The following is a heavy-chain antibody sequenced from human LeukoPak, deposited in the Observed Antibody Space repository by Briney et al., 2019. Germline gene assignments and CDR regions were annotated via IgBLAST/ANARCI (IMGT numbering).Heavy chain of an antibody. J-gene: IGHJ4*02. Sequence: GRSLRLSCAASGFTFSSYAMSWVRQAPGKGLEWVSAISGSGGSTYYADSVKGRFTISRDNSKNTLYLQMNSLRAEDTAVYYCASHSSGWIMIDYWGQGTLVTVSS. CDR1: GFTFSSYA. V-gene: IGHV3-23*01. D-gene: IGHD6-19*01. CDR3: ASHSSGWIMIDY. CDR2: ISGSGGST.